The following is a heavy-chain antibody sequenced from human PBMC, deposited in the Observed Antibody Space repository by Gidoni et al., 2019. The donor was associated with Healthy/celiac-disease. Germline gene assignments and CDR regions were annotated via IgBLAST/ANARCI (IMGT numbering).Heavy chain of an antibody. V-gene: IGHV3-21*01. CDR2: ISSSSSYI. Sequence: EVQLVESGGGLVKPGGSLRLSCAASGFPFSSYSMNWVRQAPGKGLEWVSSISSSSSYIYYADSVKGRFTISRDNAKNSLYLQMNSLRAEDTAVYYCAHGGSGGYYDSFWGQGTLVTVSS. CDR3: AHGGSGGYYDSF. CDR1: GFPFSSYS. J-gene: IGHJ4*02. D-gene: IGHD3-10*01.